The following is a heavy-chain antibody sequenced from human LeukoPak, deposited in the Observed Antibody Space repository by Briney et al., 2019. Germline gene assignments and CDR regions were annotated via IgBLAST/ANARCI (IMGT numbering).Heavy chain of an antibody. V-gene: IGHV4-61*02. CDR2: IYTSGST. Sequence: SQTLSLTCTVSGGSISSGSYYWSWIRQPAGKGLEWIGRIYTSGSTNYNPSLRSRVTISVDTSKNQFSLKLSSVTAADTAVYYCARVDYYDRVDYWGQGTLVTVSS. CDR1: GGSISSGSYY. J-gene: IGHJ4*02. D-gene: IGHD3-22*01. CDR3: ARVDYYDRVDY.